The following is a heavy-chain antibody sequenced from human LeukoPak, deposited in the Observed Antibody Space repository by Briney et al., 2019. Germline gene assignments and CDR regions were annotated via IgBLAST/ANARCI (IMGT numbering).Heavy chain of an antibody. J-gene: IGHJ4*02. D-gene: IGHD1-1*01. Sequence: GGSLRLSCVASGFTLSSYWMHWVRQTPGKGLVWISRINSDGRSTSYADSVKGRFTISRDNAKNTLYLQMNSLRAEDTAVYYCARDNLITTTGVEFDCWGQGTLVTVSS. CDR1: GFTLSSYW. CDR3: ARDNLITTTGVEFDC. CDR2: INSDGRST. V-gene: IGHV3-74*01.